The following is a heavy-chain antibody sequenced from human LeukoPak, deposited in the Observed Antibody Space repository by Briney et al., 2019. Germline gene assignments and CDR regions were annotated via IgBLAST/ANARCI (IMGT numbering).Heavy chain of an antibody. CDR2: ISAYNGKT. D-gene: IGHD4-17*01. CDR3: ARDSGGIGDSRFFDY. J-gene: IGHJ4*02. CDR1: GYSFTSYG. Sequence: ASVKVSCKASGYSFTSYGFSWVRQAPGQGRDWMGWISAYNGKTNYARNLQGRVTMPRDKSTSTAQMALRSLRSHDTAVYYRARDSGGIGDSRFFDYWGQGTLVTVSS. V-gene: IGHV1-18*04.